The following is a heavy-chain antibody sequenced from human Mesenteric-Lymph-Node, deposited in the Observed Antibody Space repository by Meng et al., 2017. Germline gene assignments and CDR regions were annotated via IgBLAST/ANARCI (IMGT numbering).Heavy chain of an antibody. J-gene: IGHJ5*02. CDR3: ARDLLTSGWGLWFDP. Sequence: EVQLLESGGGLVQPGGSRRLSCATSGFIFSTYAMSWVRQAPGKGLEWVSAISGNGGSTYFADSVKGRFTISRDNSKNTLYLQMNSLRAEDTALYYCARDLLTSGWGLWFDPWGQGTLVTVSS. CDR2: ISGNGGST. D-gene: IGHD6-19*01. CDR1: GFIFSTYA. V-gene: IGHV3-23*01.